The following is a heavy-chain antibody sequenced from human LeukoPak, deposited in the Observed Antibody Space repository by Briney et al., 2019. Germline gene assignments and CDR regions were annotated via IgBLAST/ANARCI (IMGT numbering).Heavy chain of an antibody. V-gene: IGHV4-39*07. D-gene: IGHD6-13*01. CDR3: ARSAGYSSSWYEDYFDY. CDR2: IYYSGST. J-gene: IGHJ4*02. Sequence: SETLSLTCTVSGGSISSSSYYWGWIRQPPGKGLEWIGSIYYSGSTYYNPSLKSRVTISVDTSKNQFSLELSSVTAADTAVYYCARSAGYSSSWYEDYFDYWGQGTLVTVSS. CDR1: GGSISSSSYY.